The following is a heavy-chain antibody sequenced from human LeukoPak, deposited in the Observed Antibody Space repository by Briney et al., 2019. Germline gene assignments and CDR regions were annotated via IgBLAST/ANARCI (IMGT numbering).Heavy chain of an antibody. J-gene: IGHJ4*02. CDR2: ISGDGGST. CDR1: GFTFDDYA. V-gene: IGHV3-43*02. CDR3: ATSPPYYYDSSGYPDY. D-gene: IGHD3-22*01. Sequence: PGGSLRLSCAASGFTFDDYAMHWARQAPGKGLEWVSLISGDGGSTYYADSVKGRFTISRDNSKNSLYLQMNSLRTEDTALYYCATSPPYYYDSSGYPDYWGQGTLVTVSS.